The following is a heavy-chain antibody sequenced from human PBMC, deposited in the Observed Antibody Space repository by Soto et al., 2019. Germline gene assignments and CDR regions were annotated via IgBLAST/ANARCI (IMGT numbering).Heavy chain of an antibody. J-gene: IGHJ6*02. Sequence: LSLTCTVSGGSISSGGYYWSWIRQHPGKGLEWIGYIYYSGSTYYNPSLKSRVTISVDTSKNQFSLKLSSVTAADTAVYYCARVRWLRLESKGYGMDVWGQGTTVTVSS. CDR2: IYYSGST. V-gene: IGHV4-31*03. CDR1: GGSISSGGYY. D-gene: IGHD5-12*01. CDR3: ARVRWLRLESKGYGMDV.